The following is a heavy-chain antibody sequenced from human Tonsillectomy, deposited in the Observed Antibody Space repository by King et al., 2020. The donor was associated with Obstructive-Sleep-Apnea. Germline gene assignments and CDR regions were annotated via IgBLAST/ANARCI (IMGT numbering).Heavy chain of an antibody. CDR3: ARQGTMVRGVITGNWFDP. Sequence: QLQESGPGLVKPSETLSLTCTVSGGSISSSSYYWGWIRQPPGKGLEWIGSIYYSGSTYYNPSLKSRVTISVDTSKNQFSLKLGSVTAADTAVYYCARQGTMVRGVITGNWFDPWGQGTLVTVSS. D-gene: IGHD3-10*01. J-gene: IGHJ5*02. CDR2: IYYSGST. V-gene: IGHV4-39*01. CDR1: GGSISSSSYY.